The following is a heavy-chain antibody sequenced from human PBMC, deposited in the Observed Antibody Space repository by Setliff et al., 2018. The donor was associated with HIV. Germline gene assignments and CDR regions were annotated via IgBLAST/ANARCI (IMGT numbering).Heavy chain of an antibody. V-gene: IGHV1-3*01. D-gene: IGHD3-9*01. CDR3: ARDSIYYDILTGYDAFDI. CDR1: GYTFTSYA. CDR2: INDGNGNT. J-gene: IGHJ3*02. Sequence: GASVKVSCKASGYTFTSYAMHWVRQAPGQRLEWMGWINDGNGNTKYSQKFQGRVTITRDTSASTAYMELSSLGSEDTAVYYCARDSIYYDILTGYDAFDIWGQGTMVTVSS.